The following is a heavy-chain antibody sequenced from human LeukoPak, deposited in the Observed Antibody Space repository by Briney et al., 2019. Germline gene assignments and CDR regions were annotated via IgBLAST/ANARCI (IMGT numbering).Heavy chain of an antibody. V-gene: IGHV3-21*01. CDR3: ASTSGWSYPNWFDP. Sequence: MAGGSLRLSCAASGFTFSSYSMNWVRQAPGKGLEWVSSISSSSSYIYYADSVKGRFTISRDNAKNSLYLQMNSLRAEDTAVYCCASTSGWSYPNWFDPWGQGTLVTVSS. D-gene: IGHD6-19*01. CDR1: GFTFSSYS. CDR2: ISSSSSYI. J-gene: IGHJ5*02.